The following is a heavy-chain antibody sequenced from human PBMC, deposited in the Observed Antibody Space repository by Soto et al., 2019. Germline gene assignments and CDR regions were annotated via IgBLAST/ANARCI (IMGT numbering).Heavy chain of an antibody. CDR2: ISSSSIYI. J-gene: IGHJ3*02. V-gene: IGHV3-21*01. CDR1: GFTFSSYR. Sequence: GASLRLSCAASGFTFSSYRMTWVRQAPGKGLEWFSSISSSSIYIYYADSVKGRFTISRDNAKNSLYLQMNSLRAEDTAVYYCASDVGTRIHRSDALDIWGQAAMV. D-gene: IGHD1-1*01. CDR3: ASDVGTRIHRSDALDI.